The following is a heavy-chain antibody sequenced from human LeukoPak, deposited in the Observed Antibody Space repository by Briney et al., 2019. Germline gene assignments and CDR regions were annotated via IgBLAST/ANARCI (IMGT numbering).Heavy chain of an antibody. V-gene: IGHV3-48*03. J-gene: IGHJ4*02. CDR1: GFTFSSYE. Sequence: GGSLRLSCAASGFTFSSYEMNWVRQAPGKGLEWVSYISSSGSTIYYADSVKGRFTISRDNAKNSLFLQMSSLRAEDTAVYYCARRGYYDTSGYLFDYWGQGTLVTVSS. CDR2: ISSSGSTI. CDR3: ARRGYYDTSGYLFDY. D-gene: IGHD3-22*01.